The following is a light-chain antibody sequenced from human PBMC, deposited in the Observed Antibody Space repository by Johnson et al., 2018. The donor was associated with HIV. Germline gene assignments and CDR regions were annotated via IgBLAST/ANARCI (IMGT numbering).Light chain of an antibody. J-gene: IGLJ1*01. CDR2: DNN. Sequence: QSVLTQPPSVSAAPGQKVTISCSGSSSNIGRNYVSWYQQLPGTAPKLLIFDNNKRPSGIPDRFSGSKSGTSATLGITRLQTGDEADYYCGTWDSSLSAGVFGTGTKLTVL. CDR3: GTWDSSLSAGV. V-gene: IGLV1-51*01. CDR1: SSNIGRNY.